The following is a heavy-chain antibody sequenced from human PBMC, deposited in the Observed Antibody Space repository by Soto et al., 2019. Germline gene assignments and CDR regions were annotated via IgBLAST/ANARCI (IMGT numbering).Heavy chain of an antibody. V-gene: IGHV1-69*01. J-gene: IGHJ4*02. CDR1: GGTFKMYA. Sequence: GSAVKVSCKASGGTFKMYAMNWVRQAPGQGLEWIGGIIPIFDTPNYAQQFQRRVTMTVDESTSTAYMELSSLRSEDTAMYYCARSIGSGGVMGGFDYWGQGTQVNVSS. CDR2: IIPIFDTP. CDR3: ARSIGSGGVMGGFDY. D-gene: IGHD3-16*01.